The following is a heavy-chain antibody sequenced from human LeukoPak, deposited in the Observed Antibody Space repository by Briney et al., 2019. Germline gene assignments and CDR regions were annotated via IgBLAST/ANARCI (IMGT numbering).Heavy chain of an antibody. J-gene: IGHJ3*02. D-gene: IGHD6-13*01. V-gene: IGHV3-7*01. Sequence: WGSLSLSCAASEFTFSSYWMIWVRQAPGKGLEWVANINQDGSKKYYVDSVKGRFTISRDNAKNSLYLQMNSLRAEDTAVYYCAGSWSPYDAFDIWGQGTMVTVSS. CDR3: AGSWSPYDAFDI. CDR2: INQDGSKK. CDR1: EFTFSSYW.